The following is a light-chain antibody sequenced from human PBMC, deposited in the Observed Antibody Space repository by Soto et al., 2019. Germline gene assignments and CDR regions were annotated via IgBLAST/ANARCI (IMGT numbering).Light chain of an antibody. CDR1: QTVSSSS. V-gene: IGKV3-20*01. Sequence: EIVLTQSPGTLSLSAGERATLSCRASQTVSSSSLAWYQQKPGQAPRLLIFGASTRAAGFPDRFSGSGSGTDFTLTISRLEPEDFAVYYCQQYGSSPRTFGQGTKVDI. J-gene: IGKJ1*01. CDR3: QQYGSSPRT. CDR2: GAS.